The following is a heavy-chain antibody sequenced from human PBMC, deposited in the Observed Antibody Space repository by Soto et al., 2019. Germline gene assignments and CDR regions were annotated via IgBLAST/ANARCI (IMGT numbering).Heavy chain of an antibody. J-gene: IGHJ4*02. Sequence: SETRSHTCNVACGSSSSVGYYCTINPQHPGKGLEWIGYIYYSGSTYYNPSLKSRLTISADTSKNQFSLKLRSVTAAATAVYYCASGPYYSDSSEYYFAYWGQGTLVPVSS. D-gene: IGHD3-22*01. CDR2: IYYSGST. CDR3: ASGPYYSDSSEYYFAY. CDR1: CGSSSSVGYY. V-gene: IGHV4-31*03.